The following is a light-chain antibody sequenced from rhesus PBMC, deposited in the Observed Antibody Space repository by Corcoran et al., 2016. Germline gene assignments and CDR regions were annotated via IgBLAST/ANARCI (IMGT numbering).Light chain of an antibody. J-gene: IGKJ3*01. CDR1: QGISSW. CDR2: AAS. V-gene: IGKV1-18*01. CDR3: QQGYNTPFT. Sequence: DIQMTQSPSSLSASVGDKVTITCRARQGISSWVAWYQQKQGKAPKLLIYAASSWQSGVPSRFRGRESGTDSTLTISSLQPEDFATYYCQQGYNTPFTFGPGTKLDIK.